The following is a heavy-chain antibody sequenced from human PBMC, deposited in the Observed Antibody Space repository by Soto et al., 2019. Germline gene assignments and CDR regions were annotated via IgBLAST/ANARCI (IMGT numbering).Heavy chain of an antibody. CDR3: AIEMATISDYYGMDV. Sequence: GSLKISCKGSGYSFTSYWISWVRQMPGKGLEWMGRIDPSDSYTNYSPSFQGHVTISADKSISTAYLQWSSLKASDTAMYYCAIEMATISDYYGMDVWGQGTTVTVSS. CDR1: GYSFTSYW. V-gene: IGHV5-10-1*01. CDR2: IDPSDSYT. D-gene: IGHD5-12*01. J-gene: IGHJ6*02.